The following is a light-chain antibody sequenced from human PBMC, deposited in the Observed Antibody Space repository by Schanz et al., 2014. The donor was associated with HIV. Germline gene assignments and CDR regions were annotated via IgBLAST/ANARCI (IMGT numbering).Light chain of an antibody. J-gene: IGKJ4*01. CDR1: QSVSSN. Sequence: IVMTQSPATLSVSPGERATLSCRASQSVSSNLAWYQQKPGQAPRLLIYGASNRATGIPDRFSGSGSGTDFTLTISRLEPEDFAVYYCQEVNSFLFGGGTKVEIK. CDR2: GAS. CDR3: QEVNSFL. V-gene: IGKV3D-15*01.